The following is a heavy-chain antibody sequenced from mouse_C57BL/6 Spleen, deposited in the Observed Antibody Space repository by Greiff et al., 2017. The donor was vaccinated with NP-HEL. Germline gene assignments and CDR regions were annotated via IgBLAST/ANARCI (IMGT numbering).Heavy chain of an antibody. CDR1: GFTFSSYA. CDR3: AREGHYDGYFDV. D-gene: IGHD1-2*01. CDR2: ISDGGSYT. V-gene: IGHV5-4*01. J-gene: IGHJ1*03. Sequence: DVKLVESGGGLVKPGGSLKLSCAASGFTFSSYAMSWVRQTPEKRLEWVATISDGGSYTYYPDNVKGRFTISRDNAKNNLYLQMSHLKSEDTAMYYCAREGHYDGYFDVWGTGTTVTVSS.